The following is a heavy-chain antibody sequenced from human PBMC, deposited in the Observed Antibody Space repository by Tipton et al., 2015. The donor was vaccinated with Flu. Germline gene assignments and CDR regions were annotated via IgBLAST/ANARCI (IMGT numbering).Heavy chain of an antibody. Sequence: TLSLTCSVSTFSVSGIVYWGWIRHSPGKALEWLGSFYPSGTSYYNPSVKSRVTISLDTSKGHSSLKLRSVTAADTAVYYCARLSYYDVDLKNFYFDYWGQGALVTVSS. CDR2: FYPSGTS. V-gene: IGHV4-38-2*01. J-gene: IGHJ4*02. CDR1: TFSVSGIVY. D-gene: IGHD3-10*02. CDR3: ARLSYYDVDLKNFYFDY.